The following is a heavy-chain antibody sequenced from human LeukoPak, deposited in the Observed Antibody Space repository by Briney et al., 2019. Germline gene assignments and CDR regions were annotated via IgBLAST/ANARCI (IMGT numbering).Heavy chain of an antibody. V-gene: IGHV4-31*03. J-gene: IGHJ4*02. CDR2: IYYSGST. D-gene: IGHD4-17*01. Sequence: SETLSLTCTVSGGSISSGGYYWSWIRQHPGKGLEWIGYIYYSGSTYYNPPLKSRVTISVDTSKNQFSLKLSSVTAADTAVYYCARGIGAVTTHGDGGYLDYWGQGTLVTVSS. CDR3: ARGIGAVTTHGDGGYLDY. CDR1: GGSISSGGYY.